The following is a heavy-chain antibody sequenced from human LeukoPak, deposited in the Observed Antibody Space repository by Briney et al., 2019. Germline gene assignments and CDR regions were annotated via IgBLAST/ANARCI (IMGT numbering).Heavy chain of an antibody. CDR3: ARGRRYGVVVVADYYYGLDV. Sequence: EPSETLSLTCAVYAGSFSGYYWSWIRQPPGKGLEWIGEINHSGSTNYNPSLKSRVTISVDTSKNQFSLKLSSVTAADTGVYYCARGRRYGVVVVADYYYGLDVWGQGTTVTVSS. D-gene: IGHD2-15*01. CDR2: INHSGST. CDR1: AGSFSGYY. V-gene: IGHV4-34*01. J-gene: IGHJ6*02.